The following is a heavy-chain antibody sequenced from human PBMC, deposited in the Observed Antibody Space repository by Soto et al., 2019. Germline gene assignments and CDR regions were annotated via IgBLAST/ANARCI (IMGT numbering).Heavy chain of an antibody. CDR2: ISGTGRVT. V-gene: IGHV3-23*01. CDR3: AKDVHYDIVTGIEYFDH. D-gene: IGHD3-9*01. CDR1: GFTFSSYA. J-gene: IGHJ1*01. Sequence: EVHLLESGGGLVQPGESLKISCAVSGFTFSSYAMSWVRQAPGKGLEWVSGISGTGRVTNYAESVKGRFTISRDNPKNTLSLEMKSLRAEDTAVYYRAKDVHYDIVTGIEYFDHWGQGTLVTVSS.